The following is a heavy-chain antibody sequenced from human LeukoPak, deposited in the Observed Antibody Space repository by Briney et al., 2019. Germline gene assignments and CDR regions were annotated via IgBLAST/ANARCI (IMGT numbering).Heavy chain of an antibody. Sequence: PETLSLTCTVSGGSISSYYWSWIRQPPGKGLEWLGYIFYTGSTNYNPSLKSRVTMSIDTSKNQFSLQLSSVTTADTAVYYCTRTYSSSSIDYWGQGALVTVSS. CDR2: IFYTGST. J-gene: IGHJ4*02. V-gene: IGHV4-59*01. CDR3: TRTYSSSSIDY. CDR1: GGSISSYY. D-gene: IGHD6-6*01.